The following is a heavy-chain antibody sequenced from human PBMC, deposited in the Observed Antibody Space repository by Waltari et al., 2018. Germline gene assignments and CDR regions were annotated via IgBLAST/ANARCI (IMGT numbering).Heavy chain of an antibody. D-gene: IGHD1-1*01. J-gene: IGHJ4*02. V-gene: IGHV3-30*04. Sequence: QLQLVESGGGWVQPGRSLILSCAASGSTCSSYALHWVRQAPGKGLEWVAVISYDGSNQYYADSVKGRFTISRDNSKNTLYLQMNSLRAEDTAVYYCARGEPFDYWGQGTLVTVSS. CDR3: ARGEPFDY. CDR1: GSTCSSYA. CDR2: ISYDGSNQ.